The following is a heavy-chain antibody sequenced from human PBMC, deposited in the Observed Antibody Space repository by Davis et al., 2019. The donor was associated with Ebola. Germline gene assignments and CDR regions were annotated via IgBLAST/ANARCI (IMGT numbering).Heavy chain of an antibody. CDR3: ARDPAGTWYFDY. Sequence: GGSLRLSCAASGFTFSSYWMSWVRQAPGKGLEWVAVISYDGSNKYYADSVKGRFTISRDNAKNSLYLQMNSLRAEDTAVYYCARDPAGTWYFDYWGQGTLVTVSS. J-gene: IGHJ4*02. CDR2: ISYDGSNK. V-gene: IGHV3-30-3*01. CDR1: GFTFSSYW.